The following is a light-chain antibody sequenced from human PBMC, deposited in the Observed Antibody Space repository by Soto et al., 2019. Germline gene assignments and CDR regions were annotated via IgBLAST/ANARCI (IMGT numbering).Light chain of an antibody. CDR2: KAS. J-gene: IGKJ1*01. CDR1: QTISSW. Sequence: DIQMTQSPSTLSGSVGDRVTITCRASQTISSWLAWYQQKPGKAPKLLIYKASTLKSGVPSRFSGSGSGTEFTLTISSLQPDDFATYYCQHYNSYSEAFGHATKVDLK. CDR3: QHYNSYSEA. V-gene: IGKV1-5*03.